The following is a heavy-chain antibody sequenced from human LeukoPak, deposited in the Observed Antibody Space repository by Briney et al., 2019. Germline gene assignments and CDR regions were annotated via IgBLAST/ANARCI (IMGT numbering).Heavy chain of an antibody. CDR1: GYSISSGYY. CDR2: NYHSGST. J-gene: IGHJ4*02. V-gene: IGHV4-38-2*02. CDR3: ASIPVTTYYFDY. D-gene: IGHD4-17*01. Sequence: PSETLSLTCTVSGYSISSGYYWGRFRQPPGKGLEWIGNNYHSGSTDYTPSLKSQVTISVDTSKNQFSLKLSSVTAADTAVYYCASIPVTTYYFDYWGQGTLVTVSS.